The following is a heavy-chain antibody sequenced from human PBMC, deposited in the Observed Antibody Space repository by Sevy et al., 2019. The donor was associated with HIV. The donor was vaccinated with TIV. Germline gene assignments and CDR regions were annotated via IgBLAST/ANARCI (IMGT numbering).Heavy chain of an antibody. Sequence: GGSLRLSCTASGFTFGDYAMSWFRQAPGKGLEWVGFIRSKAYGGTTEYAASVKGRFTISRDDSKSIAYLQMNSLKTEDTAVYYCTRLDTAMGCYYYYYMDVWGKGTTVTVSS. D-gene: IGHD5-18*01. CDR1: GFTFGDYA. CDR2: IRSKAYGGTT. J-gene: IGHJ6*03. V-gene: IGHV3-49*03. CDR3: TRLDTAMGCYYYYYMDV.